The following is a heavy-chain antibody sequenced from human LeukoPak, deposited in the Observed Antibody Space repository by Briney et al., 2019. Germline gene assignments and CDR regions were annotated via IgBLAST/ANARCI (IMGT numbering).Heavy chain of an antibody. Sequence: GGSLRLSCAASGFTFSSYSMNWVRQAPGKGLEWVSYISSSSSTIYYADSVKGRFTISRDNAKNSLYLQMNSLRAEDTAVYYCAATRDGYNFRPFDYWGQGTLVTVSS. D-gene: IGHD5-24*01. CDR1: GFTFSSYS. CDR2: ISSSSSTI. CDR3: AATRDGYNFRPFDY. J-gene: IGHJ4*02. V-gene: IGHV3-48*01.